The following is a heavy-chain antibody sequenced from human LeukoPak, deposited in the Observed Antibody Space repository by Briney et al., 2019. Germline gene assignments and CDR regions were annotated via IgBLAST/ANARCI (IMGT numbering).Heavy chain of an antibody. CDR3: ARDQNAYCGGDCYSYWYFDL. D-gene: IGHD2-21*02. CDR1: GGSISSYY. V-gene: IGHV4-59*01. CDR2: IYYSGST. J-gene: IGHJ2*01. Sequence: SETLSLTCTVSGGSISSYYWSWIRQPPGRGLEWIGYIYYSGSTNYNPSLKSRVTISVDTSKNQFSLKLSSVTAADTAVYYCARDQNAYCGGDCYSYWYFDLWGRGTLVTVSS.